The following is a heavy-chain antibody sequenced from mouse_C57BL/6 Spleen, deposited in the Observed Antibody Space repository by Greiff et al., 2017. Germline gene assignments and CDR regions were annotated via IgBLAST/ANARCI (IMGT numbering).Heavy chain of an antibody. CDR1: GYTFTSYT. J-gene: IGHJ3*01. Sequence: QVQLKESGAELARPGASVKMSCKASGYTFTSYTMHWVKQRPGQGLEWIGYINPSSGYTKYNQKFKDKATLTADKSSSTAYMQLSSLTSEDSAVYYCARMDDGYYGFAYWGQGTLVTVSA. D-gene: IGHD2-3*01. CDR3: ARMDDGYYGFAY. CDR2: INPSSGYT. V-gene: IGHV1-4*01.